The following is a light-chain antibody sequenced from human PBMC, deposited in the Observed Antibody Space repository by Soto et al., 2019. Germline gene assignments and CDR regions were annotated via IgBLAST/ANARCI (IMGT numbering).Light chain of an antibody. J-gene: IGKJ1*01. Sequence: DIQMTQSPSTLSASIGDRVTISCRVSQNIGRWLAWYQQKPGTAPNLLIYHASNLRGGVPSRFSGGGSGSEFTLTISSLQPDDIATYSCQQYNTYSWTFGQGTKVEIK. CDR1: QNIGRW. V-gene: IGKV1-5*01. CDR3: QQYNTYSWT. CDR2: HAS.